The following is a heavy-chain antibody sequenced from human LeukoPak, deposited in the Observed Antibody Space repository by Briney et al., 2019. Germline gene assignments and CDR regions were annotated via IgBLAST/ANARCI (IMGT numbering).Heavy chain of an antibody. Sequence: ASVKVSCKASVYTFTSYYMHWVRQAPGQGLEWMGIINPSGGSTSYAQKFQGRVTMTRDTSTSTVYMELSSLRSEDTAVYYCARQAIAAAGNVNGVDYWGQGTLVTVSS. CDR3: ARQAIAAAGNVNGVDY. V-gene: IGHV1-46*01. CDR1: VYTFTSYY. CDR2: INPSGGST. J-gene: IGHJ4*02. D-gene: IGHD6-13*01.